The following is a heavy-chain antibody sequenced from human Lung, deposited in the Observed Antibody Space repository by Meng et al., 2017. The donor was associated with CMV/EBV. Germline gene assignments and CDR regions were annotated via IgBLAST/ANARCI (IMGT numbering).Heavy chain of an antibody. CDR1: GFTFSSYV. J-gene: IGHJ1*01. CDR3: AKAGYSSSWYVVDE. D-gene: IGHD6-13*01. CDR2: IGPSGGNT. Sequence: GESLKISCAASGFTFSSYVMTWVRQAPGKGLEWVSGIGPSGGNTYYADSVKGRFTISRDNSRNTLYLQMNGLRAEDTAVYYCAKAGYSSSWYVVDEWGQGXLVTVSS. V-gene: IGHV3-23*01.